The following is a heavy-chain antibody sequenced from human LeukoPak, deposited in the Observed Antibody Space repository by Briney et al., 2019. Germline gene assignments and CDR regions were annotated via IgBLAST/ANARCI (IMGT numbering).Heavy chain of an antibody. CDR1: GFTLNNAW. Sequence: NPGGSLRLSRAASGFTLNNAWMSWVRQAPGKGLEWLGRIKRETDGGTIDYAAPVKGRFTISRDDSRNTLYLQMDSLKIEDTAVYYCTTDRYYDNSELQFQHWGQGTLVTVSS. CDR2: IKRETDGGTI. D-gene: IGHD3-22*01. CDR3: TTDRYYDNSELQFQH. V-gene: IGHV3-15*01. J-gene: IGHJ1*01.